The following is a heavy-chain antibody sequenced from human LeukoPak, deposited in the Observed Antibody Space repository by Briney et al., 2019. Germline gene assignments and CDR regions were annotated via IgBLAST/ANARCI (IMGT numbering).Heavy chain of an antibody. CDR3: ARDGTYTDYDPDFDI. V-gene: IGHV3-48*03. Sequence: GGSLRLSCAASGFTFSSYEMNWVRQAPGKGLEWVSYISSSGSTIYYAASLKGRFTISRDNAKNSLYLQMNSLRAEDTAVFYCARDGTYTDYDPDFDIWGQGTLVTVSS. J-gene: IGHJ4*02. D-gene: IGHD5-12*01. CDR1: GFTFSSYE. CDR2: ISSSGSTI.